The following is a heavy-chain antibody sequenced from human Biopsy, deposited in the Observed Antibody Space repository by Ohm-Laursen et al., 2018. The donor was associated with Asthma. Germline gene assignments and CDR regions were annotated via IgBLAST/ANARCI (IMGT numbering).Heavy chain of an antibody. CDR2: ISFDGTNR. J-gene: IGHJ4*02. D-gene: IGHD1-26*01. V-gene: IGHV3-30*18. Sequence: LRLSCAASGFSFSNYGMHWVRQAPGKGLDWVAVISFDGTNRNYTDSVKGRFTISRDNSRNTLHLEMNSLRAGDTAVYFCAKEVFPGWELRRGPDSWGQGTLVTVSS. CDR1: GFSFSNYG. CDR3: AKEVFPGWELRRGPDS.